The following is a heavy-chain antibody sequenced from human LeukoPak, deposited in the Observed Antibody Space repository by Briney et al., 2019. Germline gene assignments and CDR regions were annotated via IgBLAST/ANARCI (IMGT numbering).Heavy chain of an antibody. CDR1: GFTFDDYG. V-gene: IGHV3-20*04. D-gene: IGHD3-10*02. CDR3: AELGITMTGGV. J-gene: IGHJ6*04. CDR2: INWNGGSK. Sequence: GGSLRLSCAASGFTFDDYGMSWVRQAPGKGLEWVSGINWNGGSKGYAASVKGRFTTSRDNAKNSLYLQMTSLRAEDTAVYYCAELGITMTGGVWGKGTTVTIFS.